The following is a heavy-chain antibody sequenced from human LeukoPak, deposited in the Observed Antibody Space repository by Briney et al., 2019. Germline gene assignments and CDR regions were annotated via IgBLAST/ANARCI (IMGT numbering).Heavy chain of an antibody. D-gene: IGHD2-2*01. Sequence: PGGSLRLSCAASGFTFSTYSMNWVRQAPGKGLEWVSSITSSSSSIYYADSVKGRFTISRDNSKNTLYLQMNGLRAEDTAVYYCAKGYCSSTSCNYYYYYYMDVWGKGTTVTVSS. V-gene: IGHV3-21*04. CDR2: ITSSSSSI. J-gene: IGHJ6*03. CDR1: GFTFSTYS. CDR3: AKGYCSSTSCNYYYYYYMDV.